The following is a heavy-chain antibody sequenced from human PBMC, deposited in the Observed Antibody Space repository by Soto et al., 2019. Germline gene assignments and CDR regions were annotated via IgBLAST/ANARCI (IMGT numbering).Heavy chain of an antibody. D-gene: IGHD3-10*01. CDR2: IVVGSGNT. CDR3: ARTQISTMVRGDLNPLDY. CDR1: GFTFTSSA. J-gene: IGHJ4*02. Sequence: ASVKVSCKASGFTFTSSAVQWVRQARGQRLEWIGWIVVGSGNTNYAQKFQERVTITRDMSTSTAYMELSSLRSEDTAVYYCARTQISTMVRGDLNPLDYWGQGTLVTVSS. V-gene: IGHV1-58*01.